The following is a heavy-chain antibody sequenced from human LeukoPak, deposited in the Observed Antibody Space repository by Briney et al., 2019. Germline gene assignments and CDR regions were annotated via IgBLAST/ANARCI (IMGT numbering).Heavy chain of an antibody. Sequence: ASARVPCKASGGTFSSYAISWVRQAPGQGLEWMGGIIPIFGTANYAQKFQGRVTITTDESTSTAYMELSSLRSEDTAVYYCARGGLVPAAAFDYWGQGTLVTVSS. D-gene: IGHD2-2*01. V-gene: IGHV1-69*05. CDR2: IIPIFGTA. CDR3: ARGGLVPAAAFDY. J-gene: IGHJ4*02. CDR1: GGTFSSYA.